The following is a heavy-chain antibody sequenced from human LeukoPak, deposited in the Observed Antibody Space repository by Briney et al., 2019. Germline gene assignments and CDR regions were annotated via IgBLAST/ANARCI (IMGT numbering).Heavy chain of an antibody. CDR3: ARIVVVSGAFDI. J-gene: IGHJ3*02. CDR2: INPNSGGT. V-gene: IGHV1-2*06. CDR1: GYTFTGYY. D-gene: IGHD3-22*01. Sequence: ASVKVSCKASGYTFTGYYMHWVRQAPGQGLEWMGRINPNSGGTNYAQKFQGRVTMTRDTSISTAYMELSRLRSDNTAVYYCARIVVVSGAFDIWGQGTMVTVSS.